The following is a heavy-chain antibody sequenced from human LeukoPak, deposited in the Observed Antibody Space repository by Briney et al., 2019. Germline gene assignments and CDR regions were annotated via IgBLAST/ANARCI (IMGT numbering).Heavy chain of an antibody. CDR2: IWYDGSNK. V-gene: IGHV3-33*06. CDR1: GFTFSSYG. J-gene: IGHJ6*02. CDR3: AKDSKSYGMDV. Sequence: GTSLRLSCAASGFTFSSYGMHWVRQAPGKGLEWVAVIWYDGSNKYYADSVKGRFTISRDNSKNTLYLQMNSLRAEDTAVYYCAKDSKSYGMDVWGQGTTVTVSS.